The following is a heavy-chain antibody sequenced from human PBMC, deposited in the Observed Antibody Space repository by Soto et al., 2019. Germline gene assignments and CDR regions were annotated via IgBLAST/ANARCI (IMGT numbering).Heavy chain of an antibody. CDR1: VGSFSGYY. Sequence: SETLSLTCAVYVGSFSGYYWSWIRQPPGKGLEWIGEINHSGSTNYNPSLKSRVTISVDTSKNQFSLKLSSVTAADTAVYYCARSWILTGYETYGMDVWGQGTTVTVSS. V-gene: IGHV4-34*01. D-gene: IGHD3-9*01. CDR3: ARSWILTGYETYGMDV. J-gene: IGHJ6*02. CDR2: INHSGST.